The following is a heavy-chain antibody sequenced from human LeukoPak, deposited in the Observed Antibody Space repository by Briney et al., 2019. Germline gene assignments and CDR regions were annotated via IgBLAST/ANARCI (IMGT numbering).Heavy chain of an antibody. V-gene: IGHV3-15*01. CDR3: TTDSGHYDPDAFDI. D-gene: IGHD4-17*01. CDR1: GFTFSNAW. J-gene: IGHJ3*02. Sequence: GGSLRLSCAASGFTFSNAWMSWVRQAPGKGLEWVGRIKSKTDGGTTDYAAPVKGRFTISRDDSKNTLYLQMNSLKTEDTAVYYCTTDSGHYDPDAFDIWGQGTMVTVSS. CDR2: IKSKTDGGTT.